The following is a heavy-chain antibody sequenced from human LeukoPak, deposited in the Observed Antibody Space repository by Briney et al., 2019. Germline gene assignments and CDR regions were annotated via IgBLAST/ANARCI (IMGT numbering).Heavy chain of an antibody. V-gene: IGHV4-59*08. CDR2: IYYSGST. CDR3: ARHFGLIAAAPEDAFDI. CDR1: GGSISSYY. Sequence: SETLSLTCTVSGGSISSYYWSWIRQPPGKGLEWIGYIYYSGSTNYSPSLKSRVTISVDTSKNQFSLKLSSVTAADTAVYYCARHFGLIAAAPEDAFDIWSQGTMVTVSS. D-gene: IGHD6-13*01. J-gene: IGHJ3*02.